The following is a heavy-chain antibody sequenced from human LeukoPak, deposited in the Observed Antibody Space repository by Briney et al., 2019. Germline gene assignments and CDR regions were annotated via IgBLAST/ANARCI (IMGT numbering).Heavy chain of an antibody. CDR3: VMAISGYDPQRFDY. CDR2: ISSNGGST. V-gene: IGHV3-64D*09. CDR1: GFTLSSYA. Sequence: GGSLRLSCSASGFTLSSYAMHWVRQAPGKGLKYVSAISSNGGSTFYADSVRGRFTISRDNSKNTLYLQMSSLRPEDTAVYYCVMAISGYDPQRFDYWGQGTLVTVSS. D-gene: IGHD5-12*01. J-gene: IGHJ4*02.